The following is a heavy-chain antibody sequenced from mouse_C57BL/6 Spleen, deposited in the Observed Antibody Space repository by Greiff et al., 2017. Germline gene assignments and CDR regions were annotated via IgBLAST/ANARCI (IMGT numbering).Heavy chain of an antibody. Sequence: EVHLLESGAGLVKPGGSVKLSCAASGFTFSSYAMSWVRQTPEQSLEWVAYISSGGGYIYSADTVKGRFTISRDNASNTLYLQMSSLKSEDTAMYYCTRDREYLDYWGQGTSLTVSS. J-gene: IGHJ2*02. CDR1: GFTFSSYA. CDR2: ISSGGGYI. D-gene: IGHD2-10*02. CDR3: TRDREYLDY. V-gene: IGHV5-9-1*02.